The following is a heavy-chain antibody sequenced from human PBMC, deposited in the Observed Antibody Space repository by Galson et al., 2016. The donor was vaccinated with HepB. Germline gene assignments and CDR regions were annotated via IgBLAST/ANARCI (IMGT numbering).Heavy chain of an antibody. CDR2: INYGGTNT. CDR3: RIGAAGIDY. J-gene: IGHJ4*02. V-gene: IGHV3-74*01. Sequence: SLRLSCAASGFTFNSNWMHWVRQAPGKGLVWVSRINYGGTNTDYADSVKGRFAISRDNAKNTLYLQMTNLRAEDTAVYYCRIGAAGIDYWGQGTLVTVSS. D-gene: IGHD6-13*01. CDR1: GFTFNSNW.